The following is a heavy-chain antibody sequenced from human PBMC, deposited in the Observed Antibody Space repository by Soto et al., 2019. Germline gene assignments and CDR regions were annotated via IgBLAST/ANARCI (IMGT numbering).Heavy chain of an antibody. J-gene: IGHJ6*02. CDR1: GFTFSSYG. D-gene: IGHD2-21*02. CDR2: MSYDGNTK. CDR3: AKDPGGGDAWGGCYGMDV. V-gene: IGHV3-30*18. Sequence: QVQLVESGGGVVQPGRPLRLSCAASGFTFSSYGMHWVRQAPGKGLEWVAVMSYDGNTKYYADSVKGRFTISRDNSKTRLHLQMDSLRAEDTAVYYCAKDPGGGDAWGGCYGMDVWGQGTTVTVSS.